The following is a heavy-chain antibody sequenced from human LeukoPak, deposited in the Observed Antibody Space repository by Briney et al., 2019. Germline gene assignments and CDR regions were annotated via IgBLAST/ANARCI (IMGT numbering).Heavy chain of an antibody. CDR3: ARRGAVALA. CDR2: INHSGST. V-gene: IGHV4-34*01. D-gene: IGHD6-19*01. Sequence: PSETLSLTCAVYGGSFSGYYWSWIRQPPGKGLEWIGEINHSGSTNYNPSLKSRVTISVDTSKNQFSLKLRSVTAADTAVYYCARRGAVALAWGQGTLVTVSS. J-gene: IGHJ5*02. CDR1: GGSFSGYY.